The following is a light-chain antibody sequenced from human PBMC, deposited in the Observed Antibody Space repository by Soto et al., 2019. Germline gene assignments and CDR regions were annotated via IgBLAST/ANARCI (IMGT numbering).Light chain of an antibody. V-gene: IGKV3-11*01. Sequence: EIVLTQFPATLSLSPGDGATLSCRASQSVSSYLAWYQQKRGQAPRLLIYDSSHRATGVPARFSGSGSGTDFSLIISSLEPEDFAGYYCHQRSVWPLPFGGGTKVAIK. J-gene: IGKJ4*01. CDR2: DSS. CDR3: HQRSVWPLP. CDR1: QSVSSY.